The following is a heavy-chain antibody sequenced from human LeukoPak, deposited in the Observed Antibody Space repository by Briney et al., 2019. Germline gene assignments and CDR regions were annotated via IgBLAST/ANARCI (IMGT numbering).Heavy chain of an antibody. V-gene: IGHV4-59*01. Sequence: SETLSLTCTVSGGSISSYYWSWIRQPPGKGLEWIAYMYYSGSTNYNPSLKSRVTISVDTSKDQFSLKLSSVTAAATAVYYCARDDGYNFWYFDYWGQGTLVTVSS. D-gene: IGHD5-24*01. CDR2: MYYSGST. CDR3: ARDDGYNFWYFDY. J-gene: IGHJ4*02. CDR1: GGSISSYY.